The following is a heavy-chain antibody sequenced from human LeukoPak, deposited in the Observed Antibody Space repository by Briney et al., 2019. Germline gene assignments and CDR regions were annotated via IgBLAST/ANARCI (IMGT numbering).Heavy chain of an antibody. V-gene: IGHV3-7*01. CDR1: GFTFSTYW. CDR3: VRGNLVFDY. D-gene: IGHD1-7*01. Sequence: GSLTLSCAASGFTFSTYWMSWVRQSPGKGLEWVANIKPDGREKNYADSVKGRFTLSRDNAENSLFLQMNSLRAEDTAVYYCVRGNLVFDYWGQGALVTVSS. J-gene: IGHJ4*02. CDR2: IKPDGREK.